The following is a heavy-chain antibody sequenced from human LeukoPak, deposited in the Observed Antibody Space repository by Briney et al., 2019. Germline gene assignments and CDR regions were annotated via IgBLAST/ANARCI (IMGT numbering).Heavy chain of an antibody. J-gene: IGHJ3*02. Sequence: GASVKVSCKASGGTFSSYAISWVRQAPGQGLEWMGGIIPIFGTANYAQKFQGRVTITADESTSTAYMELSSLRSEDTPVYYCATPRDTIFGVVISRGGWGARFDIWGQGTMVTVSS. CDR2: IIPIFGTA. CDR3: ATPRDTIFGVVISRGGWGARFDI. CDR1: GGTFSSYA. D-gene: IGHD3-3*01. V-gene: IGHV1-69*13.